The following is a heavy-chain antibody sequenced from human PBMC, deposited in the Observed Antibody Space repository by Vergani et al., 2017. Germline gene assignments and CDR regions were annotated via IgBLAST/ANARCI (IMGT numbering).Heavy chain of an antibody. CDR3: ARFGPNVVVSLGDAFDI. CDR2: IYTSGST. J-gene: IGHJ3*02. CDR1: GGSISSYY. Sequence: QVQLQESGPGLVKPSETLSLTCTVSGGSISSYYWSWIRQPAGKGLEWIGRIYTSGSTNYNPSLKSRVTMSVDTSKNQFSLKLSSVTAADTAVYYCARFGPNVVVSLGDAFDIWGQGTMVTVSS. D-gene: IGHD2-21*01. V-gene: IGHV4-4*07.